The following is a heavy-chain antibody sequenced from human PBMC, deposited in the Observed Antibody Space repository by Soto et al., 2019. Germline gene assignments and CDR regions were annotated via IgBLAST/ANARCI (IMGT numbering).Heavy chain of an antibody. J-gene: IGHJ3*02. D-gene: IGHD2-21*02. Sequence: SETLSLTCTVSGGSISSYYWSWIRQPPGKGLEWIGYIYYSGSTNYNPSLKSRVTISVDTSKNQFSLKLSSVTAADTAVYYCARDRCCGGDSVLLDAFDIWGQGTMVTVSS. CDR3: ARDRCCGGDSVLLDAFDI. CDR1: GGSISSYY. V-gene: IGHV4-59*01. CDR2: IYYSGST.